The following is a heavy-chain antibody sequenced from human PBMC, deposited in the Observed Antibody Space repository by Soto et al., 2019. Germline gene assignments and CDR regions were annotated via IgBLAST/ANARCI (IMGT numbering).Heavy chain of an antibody. CDR1: GFTFRNYV. CDR3: TKERATHRNY. D-gene: IGHD5-12*01. Sequence: QVQLVESGGGVVQPGRSLSLSCAASGFTFRNYVMHWVRQAPGKGLEWVAVISSDGSNKYYADSVKGRFTISRDNSKNTLYLKMNSLRMEDTAVYYCTKERATHRNYWGQGTLVTVSS. V-gene: IGHV3-30*18. CDR2: ISSDGSNK. J-gene: IGHJ4*02.